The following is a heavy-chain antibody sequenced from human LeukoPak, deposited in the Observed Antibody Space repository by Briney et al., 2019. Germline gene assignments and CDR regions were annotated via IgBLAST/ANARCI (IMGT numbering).Heavy chain of an antibody. CDR2: INPSGGST. CDR3: ARVGFWSGYPGGRGMDV. CDR1: GYTFTSYY. V-gene: IGHV1-46*01. J-gene: IGHJ6*02. D-gene: IGHD3-3*01. Sequence: ASVKVSCKASGYTFTSYYMHWVRQAPGQGLEWMGIINPSGGSTSYAQKFQGRVTMTRDTSTSTVYMELSSLRFEDAAVYYCARVGFWSGYPGGRGMDVWGQGTTVTVSS.